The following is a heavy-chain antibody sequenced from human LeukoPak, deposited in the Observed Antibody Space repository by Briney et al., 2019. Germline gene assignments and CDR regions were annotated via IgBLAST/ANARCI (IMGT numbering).Heavy chain of an antibody. V-gene: IGHV3-74*01. J-gene: IGHJ4*02. D-gene: IGHD5-18*01. CDR3: ARSHGYTDDY. Sequence: GGSLRLSCAASGFTFSNYWMHWVRQAPGKGLVWVSRIIGDGSYTNYADSVKGRFTISRDNAKNTLYLQMSSLRAEDTAVYYCARSHGYTDDYWGQGTLVTVSS. CDR2: IIGDGSYT. CDR1: GFTFSNYW.